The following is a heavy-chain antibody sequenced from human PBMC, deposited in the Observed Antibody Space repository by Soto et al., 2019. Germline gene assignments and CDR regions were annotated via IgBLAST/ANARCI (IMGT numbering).Heavy chain of an antibody. V-gene: IGHV3-23*01. CDR3: AKASSGWYNFDY. D-gene: IGHD6-19*01. CDR1: GFTFRSYA. CDR2: ISGSGGNT. Sequence: GGSLRLSCAASGFTFRSYAMSWVRQAPGKGLEWVSAISGSGGNTYYADSVKGRFTISRDNSKNTLYLQMNSLRAEDTAVYSCAKASSGWYNFDYWGQGTLVTVSS. J-gene: IGHJ4*02.